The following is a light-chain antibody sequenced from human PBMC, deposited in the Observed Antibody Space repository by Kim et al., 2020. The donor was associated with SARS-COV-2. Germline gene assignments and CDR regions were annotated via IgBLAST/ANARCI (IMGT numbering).Light chain of an antibody. CDR3: NSYAGSNNWV. Sequence: QSALTQPPSASGSPGQSVTISCTGTSNDVGGYNYVSWYQQHPGKAPKLMIYEVSKRPSGVPDRFSGSKSGNTASLTVSGLQAEDEADYYCNSYAGSNNWVFGGGTQLTVL. CDR1: SNDVGGYNY. CDR2: EVS. J-gene: IGLJ3*02. V-gene: IGLV2-8*01.